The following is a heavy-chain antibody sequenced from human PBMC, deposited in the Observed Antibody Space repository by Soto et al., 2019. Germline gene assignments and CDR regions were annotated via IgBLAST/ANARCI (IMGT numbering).Heavy chain of an antibody. V-gene: IGHV3-74*01. J-gene: IGHJ4*02. CDR2: INSDGSST. CDR3: ARDPAPGGWYDY. D-gene: IGHD6-19*01. Sequence: PGGSLRLSCAASGFTLRDYWMHWVRQAPGKGLVWVSRINSDGSSTTYADSVKGRFIISRDSAKNTLYLQMNSLRAEDTALYYCARDPAPGGWYDYWGQGTQVTVSS. CDR1: GFTLRDYW.